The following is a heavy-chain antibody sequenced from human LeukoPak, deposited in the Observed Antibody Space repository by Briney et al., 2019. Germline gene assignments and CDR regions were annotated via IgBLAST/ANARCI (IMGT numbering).Heavy chain of an antibody. Sequence: GGSLRLSCAASGLSFSSFAMSWVRQGPARGLEWVSSLRGNGETFYADSVKGRFTLSSDSSRNTVYLQLNNLRVEDTAIYYCARASWVSSPDAVRRGQGTLVTVSS. J-gene: IGHJ4*02. CDR1: GLSFSSFA. V-gene: IGHV3-23*01. CDR2: LRGNGET. CDR3: ARASWVSSPDAVR. D-gene: IGHD2-8*01.